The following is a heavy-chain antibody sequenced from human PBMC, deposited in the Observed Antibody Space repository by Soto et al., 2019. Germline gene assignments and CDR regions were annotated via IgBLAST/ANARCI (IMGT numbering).Heavy chain of an antibody. J-gene: IGHJ6*02. CDR3: VTQGFGRLHGLVDV. CDR2: IDSSGGT. CDR1: DDSSSRYK. D-gene: IGHD3-10*01. Sequence: PSETLSLTCTVSDDSSSRYKWSWIRQPPGRRLEWIGYIDSSGGTSYNPSLQSRVTISVDTSTKQFSLKLSSVTAADTAVYYCVTQGFGRLHGLVDVWGQGTTVT. V-gene: IGHV4-59*08.